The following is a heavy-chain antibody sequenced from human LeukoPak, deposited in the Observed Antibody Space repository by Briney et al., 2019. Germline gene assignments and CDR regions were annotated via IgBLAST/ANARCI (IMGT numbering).Heavy chain of an antibody. V-gene: IGHV3-23*01. J-gene: IGHJ4*02. CDR2: ISDSGGST. CDR3: AKRYSSSPADPGY. CDR1: GFTFSSYA. D-gene: IGHD6-19*01. Sequence: PGGSLRLSCAASGFTFSSYAMRWVRQAPGKGLEWVSTISDSGGSTYYADSVKGRFTISRDNSKNTLYLQMNSLRAEDTAVYYCAKRYSSSPADPGYWGQGTLVTVSS.